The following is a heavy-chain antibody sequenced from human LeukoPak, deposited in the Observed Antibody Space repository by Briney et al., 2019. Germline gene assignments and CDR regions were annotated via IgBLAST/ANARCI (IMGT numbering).Heavy chain of an antibody. CDR3: ARDFDQGSYYFDY. Sequence: GGSLRLSCAASGFTVSSNYMSWVRQAPGKGLEWVSVVYSGGSTYYADSVKGRFTISRDNSKNTLYLQMNSLRAEDTAVYYCARDFDQGSYYFDYWGQGTVVTVSS. CDR1: GFTVSSNY. V-gene: IGHV3-53*01. D-gene: IGHD3-9*01. J-gene: IGHJ4*02. CDR2: VYSGGST.